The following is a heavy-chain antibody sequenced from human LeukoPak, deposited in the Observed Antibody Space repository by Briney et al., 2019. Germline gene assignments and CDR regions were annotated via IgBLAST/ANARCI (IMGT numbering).Heavy chain of an antibody. CDR2: MSASGDST. V-gene: IGHV3-23*01. Sequence: GGSLRLSCAASGFTFSSSAMIWVRQAPGKGLEWVSRMSASGDSTYYADSVEGRFTISRDNSKNTLSEQMNSLGVEDTAVYYCAKDVSTWGYSYGYVYWGRGTLVTVSS. CDR3: AKDVSTWGYSYGYVY. CDR1: GFTFSSSA. J-gene: IGHJ4*02. D-gene: IGHD5-18*01.